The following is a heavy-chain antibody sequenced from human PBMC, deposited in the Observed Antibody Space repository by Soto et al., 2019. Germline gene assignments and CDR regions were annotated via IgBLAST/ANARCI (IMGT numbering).Heavy chain of an antibody. V-gene: IGHV1-45*02. CDR2: ITPFNGNT. Sequence: SVKVSCKASGYTFTYRYLHWVRQAPGQALEWMGWITPFNGNTNYAQKFQDRVTITRDRSMSTAYMELSSLRSDDTAMYYCERDVEPHGIAAYGMDVWGQGTTVTVSS. J-gene: IGHJ6*02. D-gene: IGHD6-13*01. CDR1: GYTFTYRY. CDR3: ERDVEPHGIAAYGMDV.